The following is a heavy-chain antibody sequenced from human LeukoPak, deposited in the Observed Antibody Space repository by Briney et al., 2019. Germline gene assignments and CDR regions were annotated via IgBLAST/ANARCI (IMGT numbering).Heavy chain of an antibody. CDR3: ARDFPPGAVTGSVPQDY. CDR2: IYSSGNT. V-gene: IGHV3-66*01. D-gene: IGHD6-19*01. Sequence: GGSLRLSCAASGFTVSSNYMSWVRQAPGKGLEWGSDIYSSGNTYYADSVKGRFTISRDNSKNTLYLQMNSLRGEDTAVYYCARDFPPGAVTGSVPQDYWGQGTLVTVSS. CDR1: GFTVSSNY. J-gene: IGHJ4*02.